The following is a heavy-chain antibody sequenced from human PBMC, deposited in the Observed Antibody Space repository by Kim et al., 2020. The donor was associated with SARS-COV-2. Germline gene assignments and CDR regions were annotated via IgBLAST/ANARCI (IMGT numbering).Heavy chain of an antibody. D-gene: IGHD3-22*01. CDR3: AREVVYYDSPTVATSASSGMDV. CDR1: GGSISSSSYY. Sequence: SETLSLTCTVSGGSISSSSYYWGWIRQPPGKGLEWIGSIYYSGSTYYNPSLKSRVTISVDTSKNQFSLKLSSVTAADTAVYYCAREVVYYDSPTVATSASSGMDVWGQGTTVTVSS. V-gene: IGHV4-39*07. CDR2: IYYSGST. J-gene: IGHJ6*02.